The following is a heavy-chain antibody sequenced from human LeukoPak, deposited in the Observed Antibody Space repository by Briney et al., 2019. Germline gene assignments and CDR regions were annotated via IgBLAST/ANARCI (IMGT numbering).Heavy chain of an antibody. CDR1: GYSISSGYY. Sequence: SETLSLTCTVSGYSISSGYYWAWIRQPPGKGLEWIGTIYHSGSTYSNPSLKSRVTISVDTSKNQFSLRLSSVTAVDTAVYYCARETGTYSAFDYWGQGTLVTVSS. D-gene: IGHD1-26*01. V-gene: IGHV4-38-2*02. CDR3: ARETGTYSAFDY. CDR2: IYHSGST. J-gene: IGHJ4*02.